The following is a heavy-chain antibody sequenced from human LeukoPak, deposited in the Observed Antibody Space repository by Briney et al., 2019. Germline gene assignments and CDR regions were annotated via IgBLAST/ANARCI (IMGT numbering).Heavy chain of an antibody. CDR3: AKAHRKGFNSYGASFDY. J-gene: IGHJ4*02. D-gene: IGHD5-18*01. CDR1: GFTFSSYA. V-gene: IGHV3-23*01. CDR2: ISGSGGST. Sequence: LTGGSLRLSCAASGFTFSSYAMSWVRQAPGKGLEWVSAISGSGGSTYYADSVKGRFTISRDNSKNTLYLQMNSLRAEDTAVYYCAKAHRKGFNSYGASFDYWGQGTLVTVSS.